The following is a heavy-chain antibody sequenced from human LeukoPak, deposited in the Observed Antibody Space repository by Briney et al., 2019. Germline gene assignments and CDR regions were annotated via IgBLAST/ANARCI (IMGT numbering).Heavy chain of an antibody. D-gene: IGHD5-18*01. V-gene: IGHV3-72*01. Sequence: GGSLRLSCAASGILFSDTYLDWVRQAPGKGLEWVGRSSDKANGYTTKYAASVRDRFTISRGDSKNSLYLQMKSLKIEDTAVYYCARSGDSYGPNWFDPWGQGTLVTVSS. J-gene: IGHJ5*02. CDR3: ARSGDSYGPNWFDP. CDR2: SSDKANGYTT. CDR1: GILFSDTY.